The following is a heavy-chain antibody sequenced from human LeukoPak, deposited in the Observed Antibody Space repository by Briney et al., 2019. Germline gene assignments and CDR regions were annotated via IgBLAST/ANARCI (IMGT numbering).Heavy chain of an antibody. D-gene: IGHD2-2*01. Sequence: ASVKVSCKASGYTFTSYYMHWVRQAPGQGLEWMGIINPSGGSTSYAQKFQGRVTMTRDTSISTAYKELSRLRSDDTAVYYCARDGGYCSSTSCYEGHWFDPWGQGTLVTVSS. V-gene: IGHV1-46*01. CDR3: ARDGGYCSSTSCYEGHWFDP. CDR1: GYTFTSYY. CDR2: INPSGGST. J-gene: IGHJ5*02.